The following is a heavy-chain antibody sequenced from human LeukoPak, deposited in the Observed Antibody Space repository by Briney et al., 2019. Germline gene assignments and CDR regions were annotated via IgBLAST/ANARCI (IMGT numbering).Heavy chain of an antibody. V-gene: IGHV5-10-1*01. Sequence: KPGGSLRLSRKGSGYSFTSYWIGWVRQMPGKGLEWMGRIDPSDSYTNYRPSFQGHVTMSSDKSISTAYVLWSSLKASDTAMYYCARLRRSGVQLWIDYWGQGTLVTVSS. CDR3: ARLRRSGVQLWIDY. CDR1: GYSFTSYW. J-gene: IGHJ4*02. CDR2: IDPSDSYT. D-gene: IGHD5-18*01.